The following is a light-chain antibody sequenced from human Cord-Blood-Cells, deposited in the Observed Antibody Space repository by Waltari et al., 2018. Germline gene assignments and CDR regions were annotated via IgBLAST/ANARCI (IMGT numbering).Light chain of an antibody. Sequence: QSALTQPRSVSGSPGQSVTISCTGTSSDVGGYNYVSWYQQHPGKAPKLIIYDVSKRPSGVPVRFSGSKSGNTASLTISGLQAEDEADYYCCSYAGSYTFYVFGTGTKVTVL. CDR2: DVS. V-gene: IGLV2-11*01. J-gene: IGLJ1*01. CDR3: CSYAGSYTFYV. CDR1: SSDVGGYNY.